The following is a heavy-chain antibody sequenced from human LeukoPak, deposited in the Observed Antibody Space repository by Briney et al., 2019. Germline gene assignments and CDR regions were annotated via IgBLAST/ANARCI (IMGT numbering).Heavy chain of an antibody. CDR3: ARYSSGWSIDNGQFDH. J-gene: IGHJ4*02. D-gene: IGHD6-19*01. Sequence: KPSETLSLTCTVSGASISSYYWSWIRQPAGKGLEWIGRIYTSGSTNYNPSLNSRITMSIDTSKNQFSLKLSSVTAADTAVYYCARYSSGWSIDNGQFDHWGQGTLVTVPS. CDR1: GASISSYY. CDR2: IYTSGST. V-gene: IGHV4-4*07.